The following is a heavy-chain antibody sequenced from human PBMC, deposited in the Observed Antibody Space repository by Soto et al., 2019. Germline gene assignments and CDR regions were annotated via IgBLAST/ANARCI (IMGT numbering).Heavy chain of an antibody. CDR3: ASQAAAGAEYFQH. J-gene: IGHJ1*01. CDR2: ISYDGSNK. V-gene: IGHV3-30*04. CDR1: GFTFSSYA. Sequence: PGGSLRLSCAASGFTFSSYAMHWVRQAPGKGLEWVAIISYDGSNKYYADSVKGRFTISRDNSKNTLYLQMNSLRAEDTAVYYCASQAAAGAEYFQHWGQGTLVTVSS. D-gene: IGHD6-13*01.